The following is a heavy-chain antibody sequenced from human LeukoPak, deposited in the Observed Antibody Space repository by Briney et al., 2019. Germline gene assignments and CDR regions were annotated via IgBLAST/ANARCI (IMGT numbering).Heavy chain of an antibody. J-gene: IGHJ5*01. D-gene: IGHD2-21*01. CDR2: IRSKANSYAT. CDR3: VRACPRPGCGWFDS. CDR1: GFTFSGSA. V-gene: IGHV3-73*01. Sequence: GGSLRLSCAASGFTFSGSAMHWVRQASGKGLEWVGRIRSKANSYATAYAASVKGRFTISRDNAKNTLYLQVNSLRVEDTAVYYCVRACPRPGCGWFDSWGQGTLVTVSS.